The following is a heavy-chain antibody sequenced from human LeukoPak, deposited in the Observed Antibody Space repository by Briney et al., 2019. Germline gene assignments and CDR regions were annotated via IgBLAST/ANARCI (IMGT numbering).Heavy chain of an antibody. J-gene: IGHJ4*01. CDR3: XXXXXXXXXXY. Sequence: PGGSLRLSCAASGFTFSSYAMSWVRQAPGKGLEWVSAISGSGGSTYYADSVKGRFTISRDNSKNTLYLQMNSLRAEDTAVYYXXXXXXXXXXXYWGXGTLVTVS. CDR2: ISGSGGST. V-gene: IGHV3-23*01. CDR1: GFTFSSYA.